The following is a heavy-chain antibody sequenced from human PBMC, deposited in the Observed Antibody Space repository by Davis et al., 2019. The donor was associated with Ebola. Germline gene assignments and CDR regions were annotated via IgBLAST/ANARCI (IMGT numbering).Heavy chain of an antibody. V-gene: IGHV4-59*12. CDR3: AREPYGSGKSDAFDI. J-gene: IGHJ3*02. Sequence: GSLRLSCAASGFTFSSYWMSWIRQHPGKGLEWIGYIYYSGSTYYNPSLKSRVTISVDTSKNQFSLKLSSVTAADTAVYYCAREPYGSGKSDAFDIWGQGTMVTVSS. CDR1: GFTFSSYW. CDR2: IYYSGST. D-gene: IGHD3-10*01.